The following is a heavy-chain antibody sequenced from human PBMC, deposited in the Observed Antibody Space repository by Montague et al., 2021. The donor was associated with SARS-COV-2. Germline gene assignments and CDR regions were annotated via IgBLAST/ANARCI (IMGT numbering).Heavy chain of an antibody. CDR2: INHSGST. Sequence: SETLSLTCAVYGGSFSGYSWTWIRQSPGKGLEWIGEINHSGSTNYSPSLESRVAISVDTSKNQFSLKLNSVTAADTAIYYCARATVDINMILVVITSVNHCFDSWGQGTLVTVSP. D-gene: IGHD3-22*01. J-gene: IGHJ4*02. V-gene: IGHV4-34*01. CDR1: GGSFSGYS. CDR3: ARATVDINMILVVITSVNHCFDS.